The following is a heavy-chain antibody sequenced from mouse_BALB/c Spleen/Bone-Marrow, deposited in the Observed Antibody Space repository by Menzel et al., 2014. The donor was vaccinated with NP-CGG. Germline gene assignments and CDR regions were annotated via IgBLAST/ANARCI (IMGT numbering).Heavy chain of an antibody. CDR3: AEITTAAYYVMDY. D-gene: IGHD1-2*01. CDR1: GFNIEDTY. CDR2: IDPANGNT. V-gene: IGHV14-3*02. J-gene: IGHJ4*01. Sequence: EVNLVESGAELVKPGASVKLSCTASGFNIEDTYMHWVKQRPEQGLEWIGRIDPANGNTKYDPKFQGKATITADTSSNTAYLQLSSLTSEDTAVYYCAEITTAAYYVMDYWGQGTSVTASS.